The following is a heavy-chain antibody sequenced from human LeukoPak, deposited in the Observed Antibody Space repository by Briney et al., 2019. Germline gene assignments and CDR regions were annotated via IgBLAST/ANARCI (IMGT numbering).Heavy chain of an antibody. CDR2: MYDSGST. Sequence: PSETLSLTCSVSGGIFSTNGYFWGWIRQPPGKGLDWIGSMYDSGSTHYSPSLKSRVTISVDTSKNQFSLKLTSVTAADTAVYYCARAYYYGSGSYGLDYWGQGTLVTVSS. J-gene: IGHJ4*02. CDR1: GGIFSTNGYF. CDR3: ARAYYYGSGSYGLDY. D-gene: IGHD3-10*01. V-gene: IGHV4-39*07.